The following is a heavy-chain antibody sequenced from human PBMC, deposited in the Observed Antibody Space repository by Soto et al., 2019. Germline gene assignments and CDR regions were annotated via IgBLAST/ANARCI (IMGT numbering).Heavy chain of an antibody. CDR2: IDPSDSYT. CDR3: ARTDYDILTGYYWVLDY. D-gene: IGHD3-9*01. Sequence: GESLKISCKGSGYSFTSYWISWVRQMPGKGLEWMGRIDPSDSYTNYSPSFQGHVTISADKSISTAYLQWSSLKASDTAMYYCARTDYDILTGYYWVLDYWGQGTLVTVSS. J-gene: IGHJ4*02. CDR1: GYSFTSYW. V-gene: IGHV5-10-1*01.